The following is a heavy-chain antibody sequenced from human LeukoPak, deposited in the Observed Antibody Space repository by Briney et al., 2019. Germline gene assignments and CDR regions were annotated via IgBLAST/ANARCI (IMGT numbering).Heavy chain of an antibody. CDR2: IYYSGST. Sequence: SQTLSLTCTVSGGSISSGGYYWSWIRQHPGKGLEWIGYIYYSGSTYYNPSLKSRVTISVDTSKNQFSLKLSSVTAADTVVYSCARTCRTYYDILTGYPTYYYYYYGMDVWGQGTTVTVSS. CDR3: ARTCRTYYDILTGYPTYYYYYYGMDV. J-gene: IGHJ6*02. D-gene: IGHD3-9*01. CDR1: GGSISSGGYY. V-gene: IGHV4-31*03.